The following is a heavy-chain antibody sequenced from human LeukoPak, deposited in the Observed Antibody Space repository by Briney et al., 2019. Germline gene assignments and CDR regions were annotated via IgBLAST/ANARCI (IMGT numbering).Heavy chain of an antibody. CDR1: GGTFSSYA. J-gene: IGHJ3*02. D-gene: IGHD3-3*01. V-gene: IGHV1-69*13. CDR3: ARCILERPSRHDAFDI. CDR2: IIPIFGTA. Sequence: SVEVSCKASGGTFSSYAISWVRQAPGQGLEWMGGIIPIFGTANYAQKFQGRVTITADESTSTAYMELSSLRSEDTAVYYCARCILERPSRHDAFDIWGQGTMVTVSS.